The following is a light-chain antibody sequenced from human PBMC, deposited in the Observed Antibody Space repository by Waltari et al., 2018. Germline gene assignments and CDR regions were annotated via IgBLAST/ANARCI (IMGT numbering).Light chain of an antibody. V-gene: IGLV2-23*02. CDR3: CSYIGDSAWV. CDR1: RSDLGYYNL. J-gene: IGLJ3*02. Sequence: QSALTQPASVPGSPGQSITISCTGTRSDLGYYNLVPWYQQDPGKAPKFIIYEVNKRPSWVSNRFSGSKSGNTASLTISGLQAEDEADYYCCSYIGDSAWVFGGGTKVTVL. CDR2: EVN.